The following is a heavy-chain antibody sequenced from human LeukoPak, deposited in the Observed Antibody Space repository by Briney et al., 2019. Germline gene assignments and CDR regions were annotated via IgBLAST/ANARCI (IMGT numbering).Heavy chain of an antibody. CDR2: IWYDGSNK. CDR1: GFTFSSYG. V-gene: IGHV3-33*01. D-gene: IGHD6-13*01. J-gene: IGHJ6*02. Sequence: PGRSLRLSCAASGFTFSSYGMHWVRQAPGKGLEWVAVIWYDGSNKYYADSVKGRFTISRDNSKNTLYLQMNSLRAEDTAVYYCARALGGWFGIAAAGTIYYYGMDVWGQGTTVTVSS. CDR3: ARALGGWFGIAAAGTIYYYGMDV.